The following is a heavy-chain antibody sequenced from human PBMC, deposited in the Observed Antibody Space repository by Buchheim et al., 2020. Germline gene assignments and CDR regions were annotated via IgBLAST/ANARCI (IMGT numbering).Heavy chain of an antibody. CDR3: ATYVRSGNFMFDS. Sequence: CTVSGGSINSQYWSWIRQPPGKALEWMGYIFDSGSTRYSPSLESRVTFSLDTSKIQFSLRLSSVTSADTAVYYCATYVRSGNFMFDSWGQGAL. D-gene: IGHD3-10*01. J-gene: IGHJ4*02. CDR1: GGSINSQY. V-gene: IGHV4-59*11. CDR2: IFDSGST.